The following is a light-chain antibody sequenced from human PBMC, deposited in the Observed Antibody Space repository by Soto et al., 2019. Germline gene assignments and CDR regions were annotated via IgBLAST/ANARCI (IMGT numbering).Light chain of an antibody. CDR3: SSYADTNNPVV. V-gene: IGLV2-8*01. CDR2: EVS. J-gene: IGLJ2*01. CDR1: SSDVGGHNY. Sequence: QSALTQPPSASGSPGQSVTISCTGTSSDVGGHNYVSWYQQHPGKAPKLMIYEVSKRPSGVPDRFSGSKSGNTASLAVSGLQAEDEAEYYCSSYADTNNPVVFGGGTKLTVL.